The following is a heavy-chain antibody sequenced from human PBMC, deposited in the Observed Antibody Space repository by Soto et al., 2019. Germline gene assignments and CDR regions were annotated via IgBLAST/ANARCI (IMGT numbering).Heavy chain of an antibody. CDR3: ARGYCSGGSCYSGHNWFDP. CDR1: GGSFSGYY. J-gene: IGHJ5*02. Sequence: QVQLQQWGAGLLKPSETLSLTCAVYGGSFSGYYWSWIRQPPGKGLEWIGEINHSGSTNYNPSLKSRVTISVDTSKNQFSLKLSSVTAADTAVYYCARGYCSGGSCYSGHNWFDPWGQGTLVTVSS. CDR2: INHSGST. D-gene: IGHD2-15*01. V-gene: IGHV4-34*01.